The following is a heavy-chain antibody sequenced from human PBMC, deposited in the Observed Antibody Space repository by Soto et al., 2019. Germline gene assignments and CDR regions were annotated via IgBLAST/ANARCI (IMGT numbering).Heavy chain of an antibody. CDR2: IYSGGST. V-gene: IGHV3-53*01. CDR1: GFTVSSHY. Sequence: EVQLVESGGGLIQPGGSLRLSCAASGFTVSSHYMSWVRQAPGKGLEWVSVIYSGGSTYYADSVKGRFTISRDNSKNTLYLQMNSLRAEDTAVYYCARFKARTGTTLVRAFDIWGQGTMVTVSS. J-gene: IGHJ3*02. CDR3: ARFKARTGTTLVRAFDI. D-gene: IGHD1-1*01.